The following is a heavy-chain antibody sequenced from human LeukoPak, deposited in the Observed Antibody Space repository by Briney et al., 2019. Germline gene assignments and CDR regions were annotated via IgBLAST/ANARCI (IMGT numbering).Heavy chain of an antibody. J-gene: IGHJ4*02. Sequence: ASVKVSCKASGYTFTSYGISWVRQAPGQGLEWMGWISAYNGNTNYAQKPQGRVTMTTDTSTSTAYMELRSLRSDDTAVYYCARDHASVVGAYFDYWGQGTLVTVSS. CDR1: GYTFTSYG. CDR2: ISAYNGNT. CDR3: ARDHASVVGAYFDY. V-gene: IGHV1-18*01. D-gene: IGHD1-26*01.